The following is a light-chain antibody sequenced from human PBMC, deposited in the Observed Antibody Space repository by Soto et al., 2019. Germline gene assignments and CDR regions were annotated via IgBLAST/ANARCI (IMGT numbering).Light chain of an antibody. V-gene: IGLV2-8*01. Sequence: QSVLTQPPSASGSPGQSVTISCTGTTGDIGAFNYVSWYQQRPGKAPKLIIYEVTRRPSGVPDRISGSKSGTSASLAITGLQAEDEADFYCQSHDSSLTAYVFGTGTKVTVL. J-gene: IGLJ1*01. CDR2: EVT. CDR1: TGDIGAFNY. CDR3: QSHDSSLTAYV.